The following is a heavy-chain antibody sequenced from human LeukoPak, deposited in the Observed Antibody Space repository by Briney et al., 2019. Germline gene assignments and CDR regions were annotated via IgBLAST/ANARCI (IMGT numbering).Heavy chain of an antibody. CDR3: AKDRIGGVAVAGKGRWFDP. V-gene: IGHV3-23*01. D-gene: IGHD6-19*01. Sequence: GGSLRLSCAASGFTFNSYAMSWVRQARGKGMEWVSTISGSGDRTSYADSVKGRFTISRDNSKNTLFLQMNSLRAEDTAVYYCAKDRIGGVAVAGKGRWFDPWGQGTLLTVSS. CDR2: ISGSGDRT. CDR1: GFTFNSYA. J-gene: IGHJ5*02.